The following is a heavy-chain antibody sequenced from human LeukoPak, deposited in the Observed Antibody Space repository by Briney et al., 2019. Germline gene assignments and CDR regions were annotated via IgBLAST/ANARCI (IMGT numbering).Heavy chain of an antibody. J-gene: IGHJ6*04. CDR2: ISYDGSNK. V-gene: IGHV3-30*04. Sequence: PVGSLRLSCAASGFTFSSYAMHWVRQAPGKGLEGVAVISYDGSNKYYADSVKGRFTISRDNSKNTLYLQMNSLRAEDTAVYYCARDGRSAAIGDYYYGMDVWGKGTTVTVSS. CDR1: GFTFSSYA. D-gene: IGHD2-2*01. CDR3: ARDGRSAAIGDYYYGMDV.